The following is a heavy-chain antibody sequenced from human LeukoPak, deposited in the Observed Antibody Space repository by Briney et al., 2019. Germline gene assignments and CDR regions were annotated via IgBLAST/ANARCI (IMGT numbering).Heavy chain of an antibody. V-gene: IGHV4-38-2*02. CDR3: ATVGRVTTVTTFDY. CDR2: IYHSGST. CDR1: GYSISSGYY. J-gene: IGHJ4*02. Sequence: PSETLSLTCTVSGYSISSGYYWGWIRQPPGKGLEWIGSIYHSGSTYYNPSLKSRVTISVDTSKNQFSLKLSSVTAADTAVYYCATVGRVTTVTTFDYWGQGTLVTVSS. D-gene: IGHD4-17*01.